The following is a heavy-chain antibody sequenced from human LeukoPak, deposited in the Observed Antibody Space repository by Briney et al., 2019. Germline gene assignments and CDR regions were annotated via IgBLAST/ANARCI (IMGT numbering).Heavy chain of an antibody. J-gene: IGHJ4*02. CDR2: ITSTSDYK. CDR3: ARLRLGELSLLDY. CDR1: GFTFTSYN. Sequence: AGSLRLSCAVSGFTFTSYNMNWVRQAPGKGLEWVSSITSTSDYKYYADTVKGRFTISRDNAKNSLYLQMSSLRAEDTAVYYCARLRLGELSLLDYWGQGTLVTVSS. V-gene: IGHV3-21*01. D-gene: IGHD3-16*02.